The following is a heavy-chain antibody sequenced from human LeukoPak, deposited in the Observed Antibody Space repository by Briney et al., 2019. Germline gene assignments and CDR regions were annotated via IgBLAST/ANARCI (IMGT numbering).Heavy chain of an antibody. V-gene: IGHV3-30*18. J-gene: IGHJ4*02. CDR1: GFTFSSYG. CDR3: AKDRSSGSSVFGSYFDY. Sequence: RSLRLSCAASGFTFSSYGMHWVRQAPGKGLEWVAVISYDGSNKYYADSVKGRFTISRDNSKNTLYLQMNSLRAEDTAVYYCAKDRSSGSSVFGSYFDYWGQGTLVTVSS. CDR2: ISYDGSNK. D-gene: IGHD6-19*01.